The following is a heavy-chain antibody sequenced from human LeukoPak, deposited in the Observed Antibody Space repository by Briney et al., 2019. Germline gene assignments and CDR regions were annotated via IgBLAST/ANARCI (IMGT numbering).Heavy chain of an antibody. Sequence: SQTLSLTCAISGDSVSSNSAAWNWLRRSPSRGLEWLGRTYYRSKWYNDYAVSVKSRITINPDTSKNQFSLQLNSVTPEDTAVYCCARANSPGDYVWGSYRYYFDYWGQGTLVTASS. CDR2: TYYRSKWYN. D-gene: IGHD3-16*02. CDR1: GDSVSSNSAA. J-gene: IGHJ4*02. V-gene: IGHV6-1*01. CDR3: ARANSPGDYVWGSYRYYFDY.